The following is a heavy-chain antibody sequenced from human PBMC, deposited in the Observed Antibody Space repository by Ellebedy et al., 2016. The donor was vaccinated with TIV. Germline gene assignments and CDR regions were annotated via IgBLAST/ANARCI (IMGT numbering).Heavy chain of an antibody. V-gene: IGHV1-69*04. D-gene: IGHD6-19*01. CDR1: GGTFSNHA. CDR2: IIPILGIT. J-gene: IGHJ4*02. CDR3: ARWAGTSETFQGPYDD. Sequence: AASVKVSCKASGGTFSNHATNWLRQAPGQGLEYMGRIIPILGITEYAQNFQGRVTLTADKSTRTAYMELSSLRSDDSAVYYCARWAGTSETFQGPYDDWGQGTLVVVSS.